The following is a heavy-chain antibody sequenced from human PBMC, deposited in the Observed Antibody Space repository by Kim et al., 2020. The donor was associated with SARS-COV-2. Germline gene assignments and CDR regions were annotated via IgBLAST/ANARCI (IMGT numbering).Heavy chain of an antibody. V-gene: IGHV3-23*01. Sequence: GDATDYADSVWGRFTISRDSSKNTLYLQMNSVRAEDSALYYCARVYYVIDYWGQGTQVTVTS. D-gene: IGHD3-10*01. CDR2: GDAT. CDR3: ARVYYVIDY. J-gene: IGHJ4*02.